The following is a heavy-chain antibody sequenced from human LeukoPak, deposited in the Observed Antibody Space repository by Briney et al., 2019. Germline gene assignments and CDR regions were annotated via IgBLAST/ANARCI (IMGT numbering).Heavy chain of an antibody. J-gene: IGHJ4*02. CDR3: ARDSVPPTYCGGDCYSNFVY. Sequence: GGSLRPSCAASGFTFSSYSMNWVRQAPGKGLEWVSYISSSSSTIYYADSVKGRFTISRDNAKNSLYLQMNSLRDEDTAVYYCARDSVPPTYCGGDCYSNFVYWGQGTLVTVSS. V-gene: IGHV3-48*02. CDR1: GFTFSSYS. D-gene: IGHD2-21*02. CDR2: ISSSSSTI.